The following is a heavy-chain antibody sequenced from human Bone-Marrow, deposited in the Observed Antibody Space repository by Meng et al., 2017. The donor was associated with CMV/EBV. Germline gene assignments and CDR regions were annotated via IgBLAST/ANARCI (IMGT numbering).Heavy chain of an antibody. V-gene: IGHV3-30*02. CDR3: VRAFDY. CDR2: IRYDGSNK. CDR1: GFTVSSNY. J-gene: IGHJ4*02. Sequence: GGSLRLSCAASGFTVSSNYMHWVRQAPGKGLEWVAFIRYDGSNKYYADSVKGRFTISRDNSKNTLYLQMNSLRAEDTAVYYCVRAFDYWGQGALVTVSS.